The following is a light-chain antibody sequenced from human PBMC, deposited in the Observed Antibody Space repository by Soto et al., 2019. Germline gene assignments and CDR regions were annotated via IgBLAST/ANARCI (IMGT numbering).Light chain of an antibody. Sequence: QSALTQPASVSGSPGQSITISCTGTSSDVGSYNFVSWYQQHPGKAPKLMIYEVNKRPSGVSNRFSGSKSGNTASLTISGLQAEDEADYYCCSFAGSNTPYVFGTGTKLTVL. V-gene: IGLV2-23*02. CDR2: EVN. CDR1: SSDVGSYNF. CDR3: CSFAGSNTPYV. J-gene: IGLJ1*01.